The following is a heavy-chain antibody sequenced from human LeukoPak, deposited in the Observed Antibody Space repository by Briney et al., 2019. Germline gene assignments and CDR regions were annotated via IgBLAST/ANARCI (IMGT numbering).Heavy chain of an antibody. CDR3: ARNGGSGSYAD. J-gene: IGHJ4*02. CDR1: GFTFSSYS. Sequence: GGSLRLSCPASGFTFSSYSMNWVRQAPGKGLEWVSSISSSSSYIYYADSVKGRFTISRDNAKNSLYLQMNSLRAEDTAVYYCARNGGSGSYADWGQGTLVTVSS. V-gene: IGHV3-21*01. CDR2: ISSSSSYI. D-gene: IGHD3-10*01.